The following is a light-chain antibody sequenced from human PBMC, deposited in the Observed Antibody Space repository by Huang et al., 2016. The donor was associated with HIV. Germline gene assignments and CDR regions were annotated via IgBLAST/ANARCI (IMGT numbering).Light chain of an antibody. CDR1: QSVLKTSNNKNC. CDR3: HQCYDTPQT. J-gene: IGKJ1*01. V-gene: IGKV4-1*01. Sequence: DIVVTQSPDSLALSLGGRAAINCTASQSVLKTSNNKNCLSWYQLKPGQPPKLLIYWESTRESGVPDRFSGSGSGTHFTLTIASLQAEDVAVYYCHQCYDTPQTFGQGTKVEVK. CDR2: WES.